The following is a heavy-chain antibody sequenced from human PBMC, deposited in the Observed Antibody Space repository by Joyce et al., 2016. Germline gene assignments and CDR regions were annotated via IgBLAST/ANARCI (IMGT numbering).Heavy chain of an antibody. D-gene: IGHD1-7*01. J-gene: IGHJ4*01. CDR2: IYYIGSN. CDR3: ARAPTGTTWSIFFDY. CDR1: GGSISNNNYY. Sequence: QVQLQESGPGLVRPSQTLSLTCTVSGGSISNNNYYWSWIRQHPGKGLEWIGYIYYIGSNYYSPSLKSRVIISVDTSKNQFSLKLSSVTAADTAVYYCARAPTGTTWSIFFDYWGHGTLVTVSS. V-gene: IGHV4-31*03.